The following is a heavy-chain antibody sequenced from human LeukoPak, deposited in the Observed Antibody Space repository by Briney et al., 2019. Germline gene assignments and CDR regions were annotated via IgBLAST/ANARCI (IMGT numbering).Heavy chain of an antibody. J-gene: IGHJ6*03. Sequence: PSETLSLTCAVYGGSFSGYYWSWIRQPPGKGLEWIGEINHSGSTNYNPSLKSRVTISVDTSKNQFSLKLSSVTAADTAVYYCARGLRVLWFGGSGYYMDVWGKGTTVTVSS. V-gene: IGHV4-34*01. CDR2: INHSGST. D-gene: IGHD3-10*01. CDR1: GGSFSGYY. CDR3: ARGLRVLWFGGSGYYMDV.